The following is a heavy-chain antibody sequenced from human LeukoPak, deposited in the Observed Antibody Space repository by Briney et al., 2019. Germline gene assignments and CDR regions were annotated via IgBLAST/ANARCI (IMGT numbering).Heavy chain of an antibody. CDR1: GGTFSSYA. D-gene: IGHD6-19*01. CDR3: ATGYSSGAYYFDY. V-gene: IGHV1-69*05. J-gene: IGHJ4*03. Sequence: ASVKVSCKASGGTFSSYAISWVRQAPGQGLEWMGRIIPIFGTANYAQKFQGRVTITTDESTSTAYMELSSLRSEDTAVYYCATGYSSGAYYFDYRGQGTLVTVSS. CDR2: IIPIFGTA.